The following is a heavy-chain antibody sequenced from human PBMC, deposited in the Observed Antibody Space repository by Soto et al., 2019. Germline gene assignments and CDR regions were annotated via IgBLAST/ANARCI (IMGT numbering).Heavy chain of an antibody. Sequence: SVKVSCKASGGTFSSYAISWVRQAPGQGLEWMGGIIPIFGTANYAQKFQGRVTITADKSTSTAYMELSSLRSEDTAVYYCARAAGYSSGWYVGVGRGPFDYWGQGTLVTVSS. D-gene: IGHD6-19*01. CDR1: GGTFSSYA. J-gene: IGHJ4*02. CDR3: ARAAGYSSGWYVGVGRGPFDY. V-gene: IGHV1-69*06. CDR2: IIPIFGTA.